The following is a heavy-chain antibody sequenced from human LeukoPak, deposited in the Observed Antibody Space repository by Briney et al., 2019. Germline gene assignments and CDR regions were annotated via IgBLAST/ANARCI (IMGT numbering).Heavy chain of an antibody. CDR2: INSDGSSA. J-gene: IGHJ4*02. D-gene: IGHD5-18*01. CDR1: GFTFSSYW. Sequence: QPGGSLRLSCAASGFTFSSYWMHWVRQAPGKGLVWVSRINSDGSSASYADSVKGRFTISRDNAKNTLYLQMNSLRAEDTAVYYCARGYSYGYRIDYWGQGTLVTVSS. CDR3: ARGYSYGYRIDY. V-gene: IGHV3-74*01.